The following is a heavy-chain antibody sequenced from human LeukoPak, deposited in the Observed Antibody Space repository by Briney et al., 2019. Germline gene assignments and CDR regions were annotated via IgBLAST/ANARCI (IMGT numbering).Heavy chain of an antibody. CDR2: ISGSGGST. D-gene: IGHD1-1*01. CDR1: GFTFSSYA. V-gene: IGHV3-23*01. CDR3: VKVLVTYTVDA. Sequence: GGSLRLSCAASGFTFSSYAMSWVRQAPGKGLEWVSAISGSGGSTYYADSVKGRFTISRDNSKNTLYLQMNSLRGEDTALYYCVKVLVTYTVDAWGQGTTVTVSS. J-gene: IGHJ6*02.